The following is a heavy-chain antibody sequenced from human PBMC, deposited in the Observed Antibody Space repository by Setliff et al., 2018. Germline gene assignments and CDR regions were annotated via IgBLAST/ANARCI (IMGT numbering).Heavy chain of an antibody. CDR2: INAWGTSM. CDR1: GFTFSNHG. D-gene: IGHD3-22*01. V-gene: IGHV3-48*03. CDR3: AKELIEVLMTGLEF. J-gene: IGHJ4*02. Sequence: GGSLRLSCEASGFTFSNHGMNWVRQAPGKGLEWVAYINAWGTSMYYADSVKGRFSISRDNAKNSLFLQMNSLRAEDMAVYFCAKELIEVLMTGLEFWGQGTMVTVSS.